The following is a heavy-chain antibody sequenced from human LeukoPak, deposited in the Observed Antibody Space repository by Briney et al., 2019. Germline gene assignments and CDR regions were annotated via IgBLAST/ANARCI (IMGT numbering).Heavy chain of an antibody. CDR2: INPSGGST. CDR1: GYTFTSYD. J-gene: IGHJ3*02. D-gene: IGHD6-13*01. Sequence: ASVKVSCKASGYTFTSYDINWVRQATGQGLEWMAIINPSGGSTSYAQKFQGRITMTRDTSTSTVYMELSSLRSEDTAVYYCASPTDGVTAAAQGAFDIWGQGTMVTVSS. V-gene: IGHV1-46*01. CDR3: ASPTDGVTAAAQGAFDI.